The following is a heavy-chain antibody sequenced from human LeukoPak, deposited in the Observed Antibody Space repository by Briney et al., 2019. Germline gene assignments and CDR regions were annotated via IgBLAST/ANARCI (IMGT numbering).Heavy chain of an antibody. CDR1: GYSFTSYW. D-gene: IGHD3-10*01. V-gene: IGHV5-51*01. CDR2: IYPGDSDT. Sequence: GESLKISCKGSGYSFTSYWIGWVRQMPGKGLEWMGIIYPGDSDTRYSPSFQGQVTISADKSISTAYLQWSSLKASDTAMYYCARHEFGPSSGSSFDYWGQGTLVTVSS. CDR3: ARHEFGPSSGSSFDY. J-gene: IGHJ4*02.